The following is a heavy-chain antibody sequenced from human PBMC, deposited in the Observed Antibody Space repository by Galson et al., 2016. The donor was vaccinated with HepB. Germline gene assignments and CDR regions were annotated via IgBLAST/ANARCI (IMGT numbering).Heavy chain of an antibody. CDR1: GLTFNTYA. J-gene: IGHJ4*02. Sequence: SLRLSCAASGLTFNTYAMSWVRQVPGKGLEWVSTLSASGGATYYSDSVKGRFTISRDDSKSTLYLRMDSLRVEDTATYHCTKRCMTNTCHNADDFWGQGTLVTVSS. CDR3: TKRCMTNTCHNADDF. D-gene: IGHD2-8*01. V-gene: IGHV3-23*01. CDR2: LSASGGAT.